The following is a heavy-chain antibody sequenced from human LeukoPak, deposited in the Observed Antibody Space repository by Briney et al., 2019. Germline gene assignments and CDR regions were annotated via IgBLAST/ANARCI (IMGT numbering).Heavy chain of an antibody. Sequence: ASVKVSCKASGGTFSSYAISWVRQAPEQGLEWMGGIIPIFGTANYAQKFQGRATITTDESTSTAYMELSSLRSEDTAVYYCARIPPPLSYSSSLLKVYFDYWGQGTLVTVSS. CDR2: IIPIFGTA. CDR1: GGTFSSYA. CDR3: ARIPPPLSYSSSLLKVYFDY. D-gene: IGHD6-13*01. V-gene: IGHV1-69*05. J-gene: IGHJ4*02.